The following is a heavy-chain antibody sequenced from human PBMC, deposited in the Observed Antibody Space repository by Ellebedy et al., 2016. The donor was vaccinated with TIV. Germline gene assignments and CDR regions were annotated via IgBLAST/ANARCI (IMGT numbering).Heavy chain of an antibody. CDR1: GGSISSSSYY. CDR2: IYYSGST. D-gene: IGHD3-9*01. V-gene: IGHV4-39*07. CDR3: ARGSAPYYDILTGYPPGAANNWFDP. Sequence: SETLSLXXTVSGGSISSSSYYWGWIRQPPGKGLEWIGSIYYSGSTHYNPSLKSRVTISVDTSKNQFSLKLSSVTAADTAVYYCARGSAPYYDILTGYPPGAANNWFDPWGQGTLVTVSS. J-gene: IGHJ5*02.